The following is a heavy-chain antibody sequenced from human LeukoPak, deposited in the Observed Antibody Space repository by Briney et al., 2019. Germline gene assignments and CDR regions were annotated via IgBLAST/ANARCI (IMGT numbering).Heavy chain of an antibody. CDR2: ISSSSSTI. Sequence: GGSLRLSCAASGFTFSSYSMNWVRQAPGKGLEWVSYISSSSSTIYYADSVKGRFTISRDNAKNSLYLQMNSLRAEDTAVYYCARARSSGWYGVDAFDIWGQGTMVTVSS. CDR3: ARARSSGWYGVDAFDI. CDR1: GFTFSSYS. V-gene: IGHV3-48*04. J-gene: IGHJ3*02. D-gene: IGHD6-19*01.